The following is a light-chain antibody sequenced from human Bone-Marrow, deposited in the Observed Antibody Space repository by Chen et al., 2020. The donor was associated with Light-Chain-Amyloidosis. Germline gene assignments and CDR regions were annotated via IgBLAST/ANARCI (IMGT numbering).Light chain of an antibody. CDR1: SIGSTS. CDR2: DDS. Sequence: SYVLTQPSSVSVAPGQTATIACGGNSIGSTSVHCYQQTPGQAPLLVVYDDSDRHSGIPARLSGSNSGNTATLTISGVEAGDEADYYCQVWDRSSGRPVFGGGTKLTVL. J-gene: IGLJ3*02. CDR3: QVWDRSSGRPV. V-gene: IGLV3-21*02.